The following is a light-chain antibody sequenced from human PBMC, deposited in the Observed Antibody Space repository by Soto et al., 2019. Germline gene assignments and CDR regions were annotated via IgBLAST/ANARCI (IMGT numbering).Light chain of an antibody. CDR3: QQYNSYPRT. CDR2: GGS. J-gene: IGKJ1*01. V-gene: IGKV1-5*03. CDR1: QSVRSW. Sequence: DIQMTQSPSTLSASVGDRVTITCRASQSVRSWLAWYQQKPGKAPKLLIYGGSSLESGVPSRFSGSGSGTEFTLTISSLQADDFATYYCQQYNSYPRTFGRGTKVEIK.